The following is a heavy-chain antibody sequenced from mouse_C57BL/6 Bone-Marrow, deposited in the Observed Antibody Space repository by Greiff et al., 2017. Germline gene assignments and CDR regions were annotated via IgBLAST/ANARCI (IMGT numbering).Heavy chain of an antibody. CDR2: IYPRDGST. CDR1: GYTFTDHS. D-gene: IGHD4-1*01. CDR3: TRWKANWDYFDY. V-gene: IGHV1-78*01. Sequence: QVQLKQSDAELVKPGASVKISCKVSGYTFTDHSIHWMKQRPEQGLEWIGYIYPRDGSTKYNEKFKGKATLTADKSSSTAYMQRNSLTSEDSAVYCCTRWKANWDYFDYWGQGTTLTVSS. J-gene: IGHJ2*01.